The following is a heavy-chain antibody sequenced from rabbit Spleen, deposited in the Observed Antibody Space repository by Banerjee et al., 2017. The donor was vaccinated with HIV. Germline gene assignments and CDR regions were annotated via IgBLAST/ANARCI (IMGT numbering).Heavy chain of an antibody. J-gene: IGHJ6*01. Sequence: QSLAESGGDLVKPGASLTLTCIASGVSFSGSSYMCWVRQAPGKGLEWIACIDTGSSGFTYFASGAKGRFTISKTSSTTVTLQMTSLTAADTATYFCARDTSSSFSSYGMDLWGTGTLVTVS. CDR2: IDTGSSGFT. CDR3: ARDTSSSFSSYGMDL. D-gene: IGHD1-1*01. CDR1: GVSFSGSSY. V-gene: IGHV1S40*01.